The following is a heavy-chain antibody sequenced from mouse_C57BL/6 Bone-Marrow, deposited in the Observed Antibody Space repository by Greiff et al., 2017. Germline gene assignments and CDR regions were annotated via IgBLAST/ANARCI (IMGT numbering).Heavy chain of an antibody. CDR1: GFNIKDDY. D-gene: IGHD2-3*01. V-gene: IGHV14-4*01. Sequence: EVQLQQSGAELVRPGASVKLSCTASGFNIKDDYMHWVKQRPEQGLEWIGWIDPENGDTEYASKFQGKATITADTSSNTAYLQLSSLTSEDTAVYYCTCDGYLYYYAMDYWGQGTSVTVSS. CDR2: IDPENGDT. J-gene: IGHJ4*01. CDR3: TCDGYLYYYAMDY.